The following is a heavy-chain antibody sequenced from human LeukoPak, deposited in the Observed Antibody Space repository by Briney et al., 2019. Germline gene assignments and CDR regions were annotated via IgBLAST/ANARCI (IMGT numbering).Heavy chain of an antibody. CDR1: GGSISSGSYY. J-gene: IGHJ4*02. D-gene: IGHD6-13*01. CDR2: IYYSGST. Sequence: SETLSLTCTVSGGSISSGSYYWSWIRQPAGKGLEWIGSIYYSGSTYYNPSLKSRVTISVDTSKNQFSLKLSSVTAADTAVYYCATMDSSSWYFRSYWGQGTLVTVSS. V-gene: IGHV4-39*07. CDR3: ATMDSSSWYFRSY.